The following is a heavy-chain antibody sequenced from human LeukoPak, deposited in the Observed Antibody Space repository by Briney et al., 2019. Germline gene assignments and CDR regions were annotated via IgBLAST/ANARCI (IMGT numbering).Heavy chain of an antibody. V-gene: IGHV3-33*01. J-gene: IGHJ6*02. Sequence: GGSVRLSCAASGFTFSSYGMNWVRQAPGKGLEWVAVIWYDGSNKYYADSVKGRFTISRDNSKNTLYLQMNSLRAEDTAVYYCARDRGNWNYVAYGMDVWGQGTTVTASS. CDR2: IWYDGSNK. CDR3: ARDRGNWNYVAYGMDV. D-gene: IGHD1-7*01. CDR1: GFTFSSYG.